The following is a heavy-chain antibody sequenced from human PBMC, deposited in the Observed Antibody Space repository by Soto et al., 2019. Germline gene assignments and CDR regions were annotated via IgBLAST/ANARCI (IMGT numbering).Heavy chain of an antibody. Sequence: SQTLSLTCTVSGGSISSSGYYWGWTRPPPGKGLEWIGSIYYSGSTYYNPSLKSRVTISVDTSKNQFSLKLSSVTAADTAVYYCARQAYDFWSGCWFDPWGQGTLVTVSS. J-gene: IGHJ5*02. CDR1: GGSISSSGYY. V-gene: IGHV4-39*01. CDR2: IYYSGST. D-gene: IGHD3-3*01. CDR3: ARQAYDFWSGCWFDP.